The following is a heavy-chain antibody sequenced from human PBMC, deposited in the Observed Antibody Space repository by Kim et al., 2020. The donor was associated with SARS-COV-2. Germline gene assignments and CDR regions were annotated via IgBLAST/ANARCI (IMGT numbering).Heavy chain of an antibody. CDR2: ISAYNGNT. CDR3: ARDPTRSYDFWSGYYPPWYYGMDV. J-gene: IGHJ6*02. Sequence: ASVKVSCKASGYTFTSYGISWVRQAPGQGLEWMGWISAYNGNTNYAQKLQGRVTMTTDTSTSTAYMELRSLRSDDTAVYYCARDPTRSYDFWSGYYPPWYYGMDVWGQGTTVTVSS. D-gene: IGHD3-3*01. V-gene: IGHV1-18*01. CDR1: GYTFTSYG.